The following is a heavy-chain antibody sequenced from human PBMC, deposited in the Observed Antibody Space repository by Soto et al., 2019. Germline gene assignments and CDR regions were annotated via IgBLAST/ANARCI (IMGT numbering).Heavy chain of an antibody. Sequence: QVQLVQSGAEVKKPGSSVKVSCKASGGTFSSYAISWVRQAPGQGLEWMGGIIPIFGTANYAQKFQGRVTITADESTRTAYMELSSLRSEDTAVYYCARDSSSWPKRYYYYYGMDVWGQGTTVTVSS. CDR3: ARDSSSWPKRYYYYYGMDV. J-gene: IGHJ6*02. D-gene: IGHD6-13*01. CDR2: IIPIFGTA. V-gene: IGHV1-69*01. CDR1: GGTFSSYA.